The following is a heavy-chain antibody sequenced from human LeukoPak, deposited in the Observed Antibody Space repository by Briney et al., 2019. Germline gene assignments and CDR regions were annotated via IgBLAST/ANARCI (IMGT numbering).Heavy chain of an antibody. CDR3: ARDNEYCTGGTCRLDY. V-gene: IGHV3-23*01. D-gene: IGHD2-15*01. CDR2: ISGSGGST. Sequence: GGSLRLSCAASGFTFSRYAMSWVRQAPGKGLEWVSVISGSGGSTYYADSVKGRFTISRDNSKNTLYLQMNSLRAEDTAVYYCARDNEYCTGGTCRLDYWGQGALVTVSS. J-gene: IGHJ4*02. CDR1: GFTFSRYA.